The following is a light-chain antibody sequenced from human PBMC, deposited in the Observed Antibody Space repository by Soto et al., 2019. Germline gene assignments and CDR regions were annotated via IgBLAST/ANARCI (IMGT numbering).Light chain of an antibody. Sequence: ETVLTQSPATLSLSPGERATLSCRASQSVSSYLAWYQQKPGQAPRLLIYDASNRATGIPARFSGSGSGTDFTLTISSLEPEDFAVYYRQQRSSWPYTFGQGTKLEIK. CDR1: QSVSSY. CDR3: QQRSSWPYT. J-gene: IGKJ2*01. V-gene: IGKV3-11*01. CDR2: DAS.